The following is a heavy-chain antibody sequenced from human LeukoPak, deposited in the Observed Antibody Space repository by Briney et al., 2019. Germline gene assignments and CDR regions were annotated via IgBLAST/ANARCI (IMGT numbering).Heavy chain of an antibody. CDR1: GFTFSSYS. CDR3: ARIGSYLWKGDFDY. J-gene: IGHJ4*02. V-gene: IGHV3-48*01. CDR2: ISSSSTTI. Sequence: PGGSLRLSCAASGFTFSSYSMMWVRQAPGKGLEWVSYISSSSTTIHYADSVKGRFTISRDNAKNSVYLQMNSLRAEDTAVYYCARIGSYLWKGDFDYRGQGTLVTVSS. D-gene: IGHD1-26*01.